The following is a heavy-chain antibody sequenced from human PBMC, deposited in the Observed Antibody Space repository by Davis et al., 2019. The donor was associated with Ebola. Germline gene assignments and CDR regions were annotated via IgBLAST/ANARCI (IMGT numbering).Heavy chain of an antibody. D-gene: IGHD5-24*01. J-gene: IGHJ2*01. CDR3: ARGRGRDGYNYRWYFDL. CDR2: ISSSSSYI. CDR1: GFTFSDYY. Sequence: GESLKISCAASGFTFSDYYMSWIRQAPGKGLEWVSSISSSSSYIYYADSVKGRFTISRDNAKNSLYLQMNSLRAEDTAVYYCARGRGRDGYNYRWYFDLWGRGTLVTVSS. V-gene: IGHV3-11*05.